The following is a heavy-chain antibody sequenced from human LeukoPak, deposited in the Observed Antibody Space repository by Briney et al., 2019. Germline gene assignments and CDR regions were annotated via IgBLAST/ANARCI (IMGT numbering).Heavy chain of an antibody. CDR2: ISGSGGST. V-gene: IGHV3-23*01. CDR3: AKDKSFPPVTLQH. CDR1: GFTFRSYA. D-gene: IGHD4-17*01. J-gene: IGHJ4*01. Sequence: GGSLRLSCAASGFTFRSYAMSWVRQAPGKGLEWVSSISGSGGSTFYADSMEGRFTVSRDNSKNSLFLQMNSLRAEDTAVYYCAKDKSFPPVTLQHWGQGTLVTVSS.